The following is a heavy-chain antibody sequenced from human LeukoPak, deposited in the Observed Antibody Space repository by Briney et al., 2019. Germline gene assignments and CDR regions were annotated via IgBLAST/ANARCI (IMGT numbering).Heavy chain of an antibody. CDR2: INPNSGGT. CDR1: GYTFTDYY. CDR3: ARLQGCTSTTCRGEDY. J-gene: IGHJ4*02. V-gene: IGHV1-2*02. Sequence: VASVKVSCKASGYTFTDYYMHWVRQAPGQGLEWMGWINPNSGGTNYAQKFQGRVTTTRDTSISTAYMELSRLRSDDSAVYYCARLQGCTSTTCRGEDYWGQGTLVTVSS. D-gene: IGHD2-2*01.